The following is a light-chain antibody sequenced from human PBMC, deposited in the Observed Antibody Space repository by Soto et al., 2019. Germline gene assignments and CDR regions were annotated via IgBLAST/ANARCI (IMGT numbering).Light chain of an antibody. J-gene: IGKJ3*01. CDR2: GAS. CDR3: QQYNNWPIFT. Sequence: EIVMTQSPATLSVSPGESATLSCRASQSVSNNLAWYQQKPGQAPRLLISGASTRATDIPARISGSGSGTEFTLTISSLQSEEFAVYYCQQYNNWPIFTFGPGTKVDIK. CDR1: QSVSNN. V-gene: IGKV3-15*01.